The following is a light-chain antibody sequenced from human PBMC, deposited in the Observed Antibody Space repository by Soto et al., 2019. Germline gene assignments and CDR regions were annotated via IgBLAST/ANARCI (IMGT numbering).Light chain of an antibody. CDR3: NSYTSSSTYVL. V-gene: IGLV2-14*03. Sequence: QSVLTQPASVSGSPGQSITISCTGSSSDVGGYSYVSWYQHHPGKAPKLMIYDVDNRPSGVSNRFSGSKSGNTASLTISGLQAEYEADYYCNSYTSSSTYVLFGGGTKLTVL. CDR2: DVD. CDR1: SSDVGGYSY. J-gene: IGLJ2*01.